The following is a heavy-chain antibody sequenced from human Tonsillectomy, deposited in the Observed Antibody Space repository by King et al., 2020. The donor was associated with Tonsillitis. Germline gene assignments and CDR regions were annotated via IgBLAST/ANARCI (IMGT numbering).Heavy chain of an antibody. V-gene: IGHV1-8*01. CDR3: ARGPIYYYGMDV. Sequence: VQLVESGAEVKKPGASVKVSCKASGYTFTSYDINWVRQATGQGLEWMGWMNPNSGNTGYAQKFQGRVTMTRNTSISTAYMELSSLRSEVTAVYYCARGPIYYYGMDVWGQGTTVTVSS. J-gene: IGHJ6*02. CDR2: MNPNSGNT. CDR1: GYTFTSYD.